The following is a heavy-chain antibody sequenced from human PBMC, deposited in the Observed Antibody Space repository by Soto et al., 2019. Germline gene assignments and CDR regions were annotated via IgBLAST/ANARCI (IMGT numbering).Heavy chain of an antibody. D-gene: IGHD1-26*01. CDR2: INTANGNT. J-gene: IGHJ6*02. CDR3: AREFGDTITRSPYSMDV. Sequence: GASVKVSCKTSGYTFTSYSIHWVRQAPGQRPEWMGWINTANGNTKYSQKFQGRVTITRDRSATTASMELNSLRSGDTAVYYCAREFGDTITRSPYSMDVWGQGTTLTASS. CDR1: GYTFTSYS. V-gene: IGHV1-3*04.